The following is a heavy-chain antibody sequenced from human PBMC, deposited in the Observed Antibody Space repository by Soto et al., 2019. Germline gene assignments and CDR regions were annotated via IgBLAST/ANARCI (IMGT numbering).Heavy chain of an antibody. D-gene: IGHD6-13*01. V-gene: IGHV3-30*18. J-gene: IGHJ4*02. CDR2: MSYDGTKE. CDR1: GFTLSTYG. Sequence: GGSLRLSCAASGFTLSTYGMHWVRQAPGKGLEWVAAMSYDGTKEYYADSVKGRFTISRDNSRNTLFLQLNSLRAEDTAVYYCAKEYGSTWIDHWGQGTLVTVSA. CDR3: AKEYGSTWIDH.